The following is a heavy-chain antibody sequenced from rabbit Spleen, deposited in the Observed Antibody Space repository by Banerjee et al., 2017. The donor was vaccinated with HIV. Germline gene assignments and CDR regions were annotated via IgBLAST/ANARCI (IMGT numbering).Heavy chain of an antibody. CDR3: ARDTSSSFSSYGMDL. J-gene: IGHJ6*01. Sequence: EESGGGLVKPGASLTLTCTASGVSFSFSSYMCWVRQAPGKGLEWIACIEVGSSDFTYFATWAKGRFTISKNSSTTVTLQVTRLTAADTATYFCARDTSSSFSSYGMDLWGPGTLVTVS. V-gene: IGHV1S40*01. CDR2: IEVGSSDFT. D-gene: IGHD1-1*01. CDR1: GVSFSFSSY.